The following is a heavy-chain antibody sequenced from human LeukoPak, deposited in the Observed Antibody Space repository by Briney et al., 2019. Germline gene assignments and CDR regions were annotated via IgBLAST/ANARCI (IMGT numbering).Heavy chain of an antibody. CDR1: GFTFSSYA. Sequence: PGGSLRLSCAASGFTFSSYAMSWVRQAPGKGLEWVSAISGRGGSTYYADSVKGRFTISRDNSKNTLYLQMNSLRAEDTAVYYCAKDLKTVTIGRLMDVWGKGTTVTVSS. J-gene: IGHJ6*03. CDR3: AKDLKTVTIGRLMDV. CDR2: ISGRGGST. V-gene: IGHV3-23*01. D-gene: IGHD4-17*01.